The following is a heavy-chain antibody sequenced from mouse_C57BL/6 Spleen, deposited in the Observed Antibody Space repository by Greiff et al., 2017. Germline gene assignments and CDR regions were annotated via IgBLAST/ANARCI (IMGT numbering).Heavy chain of an antibody. J-gene: IGHJ4*01. CDR3: ARGGTPGAMDY. CDR2: IYPYNGGT. D-gene: IGHD3-3*01. V-gene: IGHV1-19*01. CDR1: GYTFTDYY. Sequence: EVQLQQSGPVLVKPGASVKMSCKASGYTFTDYYMNWVKQSHGKSLEWIGVIYPYNGGTSYNQKFKGKATLTVDKSSSTAYMELNSLTSEDSAVYYCARGGTPGAMDYWGQGTSVTVSS.